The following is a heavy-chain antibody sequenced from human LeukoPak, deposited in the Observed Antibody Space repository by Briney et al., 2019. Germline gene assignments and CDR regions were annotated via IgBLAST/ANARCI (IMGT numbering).Heavy chain of an antibody. V-gene: IGHV4-34*01. D-gene: IGHD3-10*01. J-gene: IGHJ4*02. CDR1: GFTFSSYG. Sequence: PGGSLRLSCAASGFTFSSYGMSWVRQAPGKGLEWIGEINHSGSTNYNPSLKSRVTISADTSKNQFSLKLSSVTAADTAVYYCARSSRIWLAGYYFDYWGQGTLVTVSS. CDR3: ARSSRIWLAGYYFDY. CDR2: INHSGST.